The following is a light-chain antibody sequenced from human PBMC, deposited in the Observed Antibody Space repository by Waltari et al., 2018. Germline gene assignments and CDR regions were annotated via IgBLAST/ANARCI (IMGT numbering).Light chain of an antibody. CDR2: EVT. CDR3: CSYAGSYTHVV. Sequence: QSALTQPRSVSGSPGQSVTISCTGPSSDVGGYDSVSWYQHHPGKAPNLMICEVTKRPSGVPDRFSGSKSGNTASLTISGLQAEDEADYYCCSYAGSYTHVVFGGGTKLTVL. J-gene: IGLJ2*01. V-gene: IGLV2-11*01. CDR1: SSDVGGYDS.